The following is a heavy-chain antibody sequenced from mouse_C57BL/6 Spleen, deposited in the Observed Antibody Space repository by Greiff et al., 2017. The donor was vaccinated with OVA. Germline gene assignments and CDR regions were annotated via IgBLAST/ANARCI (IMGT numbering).Heavy chain of an antibody. J-gene: IGHJ3*01. CDR1: GYTFTSYT. V-gene: IGHV1-4*01. Sequence: VQLVESGAELARPGASVKMSCKASGYTFTSYTMHWVKQRPGQGLEWIGYINPSSGYTKYNQKFKDKATLTADKSSSTAYMQLSSLTSEESAVYYCARDYDGAGFAYWGQGTLVTVSA. CDR3: ARDYDGAGFAY. CDR2: INPSSGYT. D-gene: IGHD2-4*01.